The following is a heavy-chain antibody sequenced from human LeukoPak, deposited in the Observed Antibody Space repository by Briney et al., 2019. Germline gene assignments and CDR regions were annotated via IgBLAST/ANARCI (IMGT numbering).Heavy chain of an antibody. CDR3: SRGSLDF. CDR2: ITNKGSGGTT. CDR1: GFTFADC. V-gene: IGHV3-49*03. Sequence: GGSLRLSCIASGFTFADCMTWFRQTPGKGLDWVGFITNKGSGGTTHYAASVKGRFTISRDDSKSIAYLQMNTLKTEDTAVYYCSRGSLDFGGRGTLVTVSS. D-gene: IGHD1-26*01. J-gene: IGHJ4*02.